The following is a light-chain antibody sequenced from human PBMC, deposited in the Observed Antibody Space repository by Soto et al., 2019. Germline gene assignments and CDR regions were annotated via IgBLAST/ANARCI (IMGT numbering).Light chain of an antibody. CDR3: QQSSMTPWT. V-gene: IGKV1-39*01. Sequence: DFQMTQSPSSLSGSVGDRFAMTCRASQNIDRYLNWYQQKPGKAPKFLIYAGSTLENGVPPRFSGSGSGTDFTLTISSLQPDDYATYYCQQSSMTPWTFGQGTKVDIK. CDR1: QNIDRY. J-gene: IGKJ1*01. CDR2: AGS.